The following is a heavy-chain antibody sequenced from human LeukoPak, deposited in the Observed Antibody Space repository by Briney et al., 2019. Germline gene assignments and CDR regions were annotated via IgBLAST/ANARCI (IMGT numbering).Heavy chain of an antibody. CDR2: IKYDGREK. D-gene: IGHD2-15*01. J-gene: IGHJ6*02. Sequence: GGSLRLSCTSSGFPFSSRWMHWVRQVPGKGPEWVANIKYDGREKYYVDSVKGRFSISRDNAKNSLYLQMNSLRADDTAVYYRTTADIVVVVAALLNYYGMDVWGQGTTVTVSS. V-gene: IGHV3-7*03. CDR3: TTADIVVVVAALLNYYGMDV. CDR1: GFPFSSRW.